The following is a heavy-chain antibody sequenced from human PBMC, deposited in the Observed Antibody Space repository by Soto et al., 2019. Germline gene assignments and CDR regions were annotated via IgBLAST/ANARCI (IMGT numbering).Heavy chain of an antibody. V-gene: IGHV4-39*01. J-gene: IGHJ4*02. Sequence: QLQLQESGPGLVKPSETLSLTCTVSGGSISSSSYYWGWIRQPPGKGLEWIGSIYYSGSTYYNPSLKIRATPSVDTSKNQFSLKLSSVTAADTAVYYCARHTPAISISDHWGQGTLVTVSS. CDR3: ARHTPAISISDH. CDR2: IYYSGST. D-gene: IGHD2-15*01. CDR1: GGSISSSSYY.